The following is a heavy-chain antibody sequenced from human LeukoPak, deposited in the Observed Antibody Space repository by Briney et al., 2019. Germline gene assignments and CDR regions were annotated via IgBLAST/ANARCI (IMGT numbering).Heavy chain of an antibody. CDR2: IYYSGST. J-gene: IGHJ4*02. CDR3: AMGGGLGIVDY. D-gene: IGHD7-27*01. Sequence: PSETLSLTCTVSGGSISSYYWSWIRQPPGKGLEWIGCIYYSGSTNYNPSFKSRVTISVDTSKNQFSLKLSFVTAADTAVYYCAMGGGLGIVDYWGQGTLVTVSS. CDR1: GGSISSYY. V-gene: IGHV4-59*08.